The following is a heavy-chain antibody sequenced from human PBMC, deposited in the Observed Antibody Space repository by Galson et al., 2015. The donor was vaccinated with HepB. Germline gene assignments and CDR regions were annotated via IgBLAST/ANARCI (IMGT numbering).Heavy chain of an antibody. J-gene: IGHJ2*01. D-gene: IGHD4-17*01. CDR2: ISYTGSYT. V-gene: IGHV3-30-3*01. CDR1: GFSFNYFP. Sequence: SLRLSCAASGFSFNYFPMHWVRQAPGKGLEWGAVISYTGSYTGYAAFGRVRFTISRYNSKNALDLQMNSLRVEDTALYYCVRPRGAGAGDYQNWYFDLWGRGTLVTVSS. CDR3: VRPRGAGAGDYQNWYFDL.